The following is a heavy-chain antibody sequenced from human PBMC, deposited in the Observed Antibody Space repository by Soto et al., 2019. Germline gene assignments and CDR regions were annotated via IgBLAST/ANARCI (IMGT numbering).Heavy chain of an antibody. CDR2: IYYSGGT. D-gene: IGHD3-16*01. V-gene: IGHV4-61*01. J-gene: IGHJ3*01. Sequence: QVQLQESGPGLVKPSETLSLTCTVSGDSVSSDNVYLSWIRQPPGKGLDCIGYIYYSGGTNYNPSLKSRVIISVDPSKNPVSLKVSSVTAADTAVYYCARARVPMDDYFELWGQGTMVTVAS. CDR1: GDSVSSDNVY. CDR3: ARARVPMDDYFEL.